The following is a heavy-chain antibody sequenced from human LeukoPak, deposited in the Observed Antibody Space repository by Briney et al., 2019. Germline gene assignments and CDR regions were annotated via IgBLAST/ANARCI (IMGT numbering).Heavy chain of an antibody. CDR3: ARVDEMATLQSIDY. Sequence: ASVKVSCKASGYTFTSYAMNWVRQAPGQGLEWMGWINTNTGNPTYAQGFTGRFVFSLDTSVSTAYLQISNLKAEDTAVYYCARVDEMATLQSIDYWGQGTLVTVSS. V-gene: IGHV7-4-1*02. CDR1: GYTFTSYA. D-gene: IGHD5-24*01. J-gene: IGHJ4*02. CDR2: INTNTGNP.